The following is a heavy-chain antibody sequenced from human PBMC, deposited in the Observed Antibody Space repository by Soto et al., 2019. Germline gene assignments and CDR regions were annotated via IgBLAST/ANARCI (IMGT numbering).Heavy chain of an antibody. CDR3: ASPGGSHYTAIDY. J-gene: IGHJ4*02. D-gene: IGHD2-2*02. CDR1: GYTFTGYY. CDR2: INPNSGGT. V-gene: IGHV1-2*02. Sequence: QVQLVQSGAEVKKPGASVKVSCKASGYTFTGYYMHWVRQAPGQGLEWMGWINPNSGGTNYAQKSQGRVTMTRDTSISTAYLELSRLRSDDTAVYYCASPGGSHYTAIDYWGQGTLVTVSS.